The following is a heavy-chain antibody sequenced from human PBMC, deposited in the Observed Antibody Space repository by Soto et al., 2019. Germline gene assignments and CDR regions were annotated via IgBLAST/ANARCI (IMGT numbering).Heavy chain of an antibody. CDR3: ARDPKSSSLLLWFGDSDIYFDY. D-gene: IGHD3-10*01. CDR1: GYTFTGYY. Sequence: GASVKVSCKASGYTFTGYYMRWVRQAPGQGLEWKGWINPNSGGTNYAQKYQGWVTMTRDTTISTAYMELSRLRSDDTAVYYCARDPKSSSLLLWFGDSDIYFDYWGQGTLVTVSS. J-gene: IGHJ4*02. V-gene: IGHV1-2*04. CDR2: INPNSGGT.